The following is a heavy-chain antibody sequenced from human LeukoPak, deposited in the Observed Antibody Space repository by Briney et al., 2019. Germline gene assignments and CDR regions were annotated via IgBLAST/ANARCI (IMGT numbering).Heavy chain of an antibody. J-gene: IGHJ4*02. Sequence: ASVKVSCKVSGYTLTELSMHWVRQAPGKGLEWMGGFDPEDGETIYAQEFQGRVTMTEDTSTDTAYMELSSLRSEDTAVYYCATDNKSGRYCRGGSCYSHYYYFDYWGQGTLVTVSS. CDR3: ATDNKSGRYCRGGSCYSHYYYFDY. D-gene: IGHD2-15*01. V-gene: IGHV1-24*01. CDR2: FDPEDGET. CDR1: GYTLTELS.